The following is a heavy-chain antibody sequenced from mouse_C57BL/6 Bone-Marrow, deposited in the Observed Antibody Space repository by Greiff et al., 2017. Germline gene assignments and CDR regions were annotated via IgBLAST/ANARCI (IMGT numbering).Heavy chain of an antibody. CDR1: GYTFTSYD. CDR3: ARWGYGSSPEYFDV. CDR2: IYPRDGST. J-gene: IGHJ1*03. Sequence: VQLVESGPELVKPGASVKLSCKASGYTFTSYDINWVKQRPGQGLEWIGWIYPRDGSTKYNGKFKGKATLTVDTSSSTAYMELHSLTSEDSAVYFCARWGYGSSPEYFDVWGTGTTVTVSS. D-gene: IGHD1-1*01. V-gene: IGHV1-85*01.